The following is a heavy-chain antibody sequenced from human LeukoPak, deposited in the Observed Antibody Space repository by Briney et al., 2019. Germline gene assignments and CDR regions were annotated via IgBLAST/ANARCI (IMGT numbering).Heavy chain of an antibody. J-gene: IGHJ4*02. Sequence: PGGSLRLSCAASGFTFSSYGMHWVRQAPGKGLEWVAFIRYDGSNKYYADSVKGRFTISRDNSKNTLYLQMNSLRAEDTAVYYCAKGVLAYCGGDCFPPIDYWGQGTLVTVSS. V-gene: IGHV3-30*02. CDR2: IRYDGSNK. CDR3: AKGVLAYCGGDCFPPIDY. CDR1: GFTFSSYG. D-gene: IGHD2-21*02.